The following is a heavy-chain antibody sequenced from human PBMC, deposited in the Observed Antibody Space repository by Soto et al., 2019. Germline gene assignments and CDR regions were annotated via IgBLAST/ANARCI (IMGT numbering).Heavy chain of an antibody. V-gene: IGHV4-30-4*01. CDR3: ARRGVGAIKGFDY. Sequence: QVQLQESGPGLVKPSQTLSLTCTVSGGSISSGDYYWSWIRQPPGKGLEWIGYIYYSGSTYYNPSRKSRLTVSVDTSKNQFSLNLSSVTAADTAVYFCARRGVGAIKGFDYWGQGTLVTVSS. D-gene: IGHD1-26*01. J-gene: IGHJ4*02. CDR2: IYYSGST. CDR1: GGSISSGDYY.